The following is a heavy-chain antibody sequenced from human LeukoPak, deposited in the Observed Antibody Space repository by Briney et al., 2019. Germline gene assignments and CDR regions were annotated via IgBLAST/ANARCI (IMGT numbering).Heavy chain of an antibody. D-gene: IGHD3-22*01. CDR3: ARDGYYDSSGYVDY. Sequence: AGCLRLSCAASGFTFDDYGMSWVRQAPGKGLEWVSGINWNGGSTGYADSVKGRFTISRDNAKNSLYLQMNSLRAEDTALYYCARDGYYDSSGYVDYWGQGTLVTVSS. CDR2: INWNGGST. J-gene: IGHJ4*02. V-gene: IGHV3-20*04. CDR1: GFTFDDYG.